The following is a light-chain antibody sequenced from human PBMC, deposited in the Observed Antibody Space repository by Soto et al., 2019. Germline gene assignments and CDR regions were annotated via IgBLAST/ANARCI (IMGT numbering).Light chain of an antibody. J-gene: IGKJ5*01. CDR2: AGS. V-gene: IGKV1-39*01. Sequence: DIQMTQSPSSLSASVGDRVTITCRTSQSIRSYLNWYKQKPGKAPKLLLYAGSSLQSGVPSRFSGSESGTDFTLIINSLHPEDFATYYCQQSYSSPPTFGQGTRLEIK. CDR1: QSIRSY. CDR3: QQSYSSPPT.